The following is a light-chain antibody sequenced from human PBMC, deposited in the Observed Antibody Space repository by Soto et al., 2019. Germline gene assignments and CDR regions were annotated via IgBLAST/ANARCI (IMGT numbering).Light chain of an antibody. J-gene: IGKJ4*01. CDR1: QTVTSDY. Sequence: EIVLTQSPGTLSLSPGERATLSCRASQTVTSDYLAWYQQEPGQAPRLLIYGASDRATGIPDRFSASGSGTDFTLTISRLEPQDFAIYYCQQYGDSPLTFGGGTRVDIK. CDR3: QQYGDSPLT. CDR2: GAS. V-gene: IGKV3-20*01.